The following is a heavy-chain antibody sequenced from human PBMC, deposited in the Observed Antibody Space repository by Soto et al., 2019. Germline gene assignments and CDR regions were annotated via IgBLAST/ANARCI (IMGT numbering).Heavy chain of an antibody. CDR2: IGSSGGST. V-gene: IGHV3-23*01. J-gene: IGHJ4*02. CDR1: GFTFSSSA. CDR3: AKKGQGTYHFDY. Sequence: GGSLRLSCAASGFTFSSSAMSWVRQAPGKGLEWVSRIGSSGGSTYYADSVKGRFTISRDSSKETLYLQMNSLGAEDTAVYYCAKKGQGTYHFDYWGQGTLVTVSS. D-gene: IGHD2-2*01.